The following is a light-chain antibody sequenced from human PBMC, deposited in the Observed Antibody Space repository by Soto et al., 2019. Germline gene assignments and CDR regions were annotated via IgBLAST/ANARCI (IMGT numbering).Light chain of an antibody. V-gene: IGLV3-25*03. CDR2: KDS. CDR1: ALPKQY. J-gene: IGLJ2*01. CDR3: QSADSTLMV. Sequence: SYELTQPPSVSVSPGQTARITCSGDALPKQYAYWYQQKPGQAPVLVIYKDSERPSGIPERFSGSSSGTTVTLTISGVQAEDEADYYCQSADSTLMVFGGGTKVTVL.